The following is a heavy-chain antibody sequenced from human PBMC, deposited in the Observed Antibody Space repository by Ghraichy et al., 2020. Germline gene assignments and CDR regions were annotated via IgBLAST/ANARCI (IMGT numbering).Heavy chain of an antibody. CDR2: ISGSGGDT. J-gene: IGHJ4*02. Sequence: GGSLTLSCAASGFTFSSYAVTWVRQAPGKGLEWVSVISGSGGDTYYADSVKGRFTISRDNSKNTLYLQMNSLRAEDTAVYYCAKDLGRSGYYFDYWGQGTLVTVSS. CDR1: GFTFSSYA. CDR3: AKDLGRSGYYFDY. D-gene: IGHD3-22*01. V-gene: IGHV3-23*01.